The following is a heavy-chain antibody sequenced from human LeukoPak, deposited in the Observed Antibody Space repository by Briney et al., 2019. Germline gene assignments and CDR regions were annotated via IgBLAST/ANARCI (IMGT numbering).Heavy chain of an antibody. CDR3: ARVGSRYYDSSGYYSNWFDP. Sequence: SETLSLTRTVSGGSISSYYWSWIRQPAGKGLEWIGRIYTSGSTNYNPSLKSRVTISVDTSKNQFSLKLSSVTAADTAVYYCARVGSRYYDSSGYYSNWFDPWGQGTLVTVSS. CDR2: IYTSGST. CDR1: GGSISSYY. J-gene: IGHJ5*02. V-gene: IGHV4-4*07. D-gene: IGHD3-22*01.